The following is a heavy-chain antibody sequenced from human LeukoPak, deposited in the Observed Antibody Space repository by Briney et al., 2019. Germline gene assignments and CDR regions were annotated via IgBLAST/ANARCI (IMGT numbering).Heavy chain of an antibody. D-gene: IGHD2-15*01. Sequence: ASVKVSCKASGGTFSSYAISWVRQAPGQGLEWTGGIIPIFGTANYAQKFQGRVTITTDESTSTAYMELSSLRSEDTAVYYCARDKRRMNYYYYYMDAWGKGTTVTVSS. CDR3: ARDKRRMNYYYYYMDA. V-gene: IGHV1-69*05. CDR1: GGTFSSYA. CDR2: IIPIFGTA. J-gene: IGHJ6*03.